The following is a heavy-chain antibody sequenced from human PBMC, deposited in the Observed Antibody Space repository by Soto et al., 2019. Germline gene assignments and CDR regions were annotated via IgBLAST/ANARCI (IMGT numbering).Heavy chain of an antibody. Sequence: RGSLGLGCASSGFTFSIYGMDWVRQAPGKGLELVAVIWYDGSNKYYADSVKGRFTISRDNSKNTLYLQMNSLRAEDTAVYYCARDRCSSTSCYGYYYYYGMDVWGQGTTVTVSS. V-gene: IGHV3-33*01. J-gene: IGHJ6*02. CDR1: GFTFSIYG. CDR2: IWYDGSNK. CDR3: ARDRCSSTSCYGYYYYYGMDV. D-gene: IGHD2-2*01.